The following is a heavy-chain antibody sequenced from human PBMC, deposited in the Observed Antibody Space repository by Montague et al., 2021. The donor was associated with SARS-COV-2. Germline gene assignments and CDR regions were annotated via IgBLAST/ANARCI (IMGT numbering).Heavy chain of an antibody. Sequence: SLRLSCAASGFTFRSYGMHWVRQPPGKGLEWVAPISHDGGSEHSAASVKGRFTISRDNSKSTVYLQMNGLRGEDTAVYYCAKDWSAASAGASNYFEYWGQGTLVTVSS. CDR1: GFTFRSYG. CDR3: AKDWSAASAGASNYFEY. J-gene: IGHJ4*02. CDR2: ISHDGGSE. D-gene: IGHD6-13*01. V-gene: IGHV3-30*18.